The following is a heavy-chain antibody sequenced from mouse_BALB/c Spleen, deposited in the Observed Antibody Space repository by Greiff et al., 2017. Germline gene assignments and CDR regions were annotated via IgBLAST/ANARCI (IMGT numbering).Heavy chain of an antibody. CDR2: ISSGGST. Sequence: EVQRVESGGGLVKPGGSLKLSCAASGFTFSSYAMSWVRQTPEKRLEWVASISSGGSTYYPDSVKGRFTISRDNARNILYLQMSSLRSEDTAMYYCARGGDYGFAYWGQGTLVTVSA. D-gene: IGHD1-1*01. CDR3: ARGGDYGFAY. V-gene: IGHV5-6-5*01. CDR1: GFTFSSYA. J-gene: IGHJ3*01.